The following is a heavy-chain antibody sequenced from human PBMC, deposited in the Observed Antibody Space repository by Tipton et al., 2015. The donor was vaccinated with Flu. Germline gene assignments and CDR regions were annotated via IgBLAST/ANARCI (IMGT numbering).Heavy chain of an antibody. CDR2: ISYDGSNK. Sequence: SLRLSCAASGFTFSSYGMHLVRQAPGKGLEWVAVISYDGSNKYYAGSVKGRFTISRNNSKNTLYLQMNSLRAEDTAVYYCAKDSSDYGDYVNDYWGQGTLVTVSS. V-gene: IGHV3-30*18. CDR3: AKDSSDYGDYVNDY. D-gene: IGHD4-17*01. CDR1: GFTFSSYG. J-gene: IGHJ4*02.